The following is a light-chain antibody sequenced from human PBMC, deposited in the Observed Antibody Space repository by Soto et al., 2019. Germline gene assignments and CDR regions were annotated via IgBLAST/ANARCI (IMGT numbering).Light chain of an antibody. J-gene: IGKJ4*01. CDR3: QQYNNWPPRT. V-gene: IGKV3-15*01. Sequence: EIVMTQSPATLSVSPGERATLSCRASQSVSSNLAWYQQKPGQAPTLLIYRASTRATGIRARFSVSGSGTEFTLTISSLQSEDFAVYYCQQYNNWPPRTFGGGTKVEIK. CDR1: QSVSSN. CDR2: RAS.